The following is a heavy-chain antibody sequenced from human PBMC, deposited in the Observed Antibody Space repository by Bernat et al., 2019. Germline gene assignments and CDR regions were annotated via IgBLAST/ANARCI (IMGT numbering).Heavy chain of an antibody. D-gene: IGHD6-6*01. CDR2: ISDRGTYT. CDR1: GFTFSDYY. V-gene: IGHV3-11*05. Sequence: QVQLVESGGGLVKPGGSLRLSCAASGFTFSDYYMSWIRQAPGKGLEWVSYISDRGTYTNYADSVKGRFTISRDNAKNSLYLQMNSLRAEDTAVYYCARDANVEYSSSSMYERYPEYYFDYWGQGTLVTVSS. J-gene: IGHJ4*02. CDR3: ARDANVEYSSSSMYERYPEYYFDY.